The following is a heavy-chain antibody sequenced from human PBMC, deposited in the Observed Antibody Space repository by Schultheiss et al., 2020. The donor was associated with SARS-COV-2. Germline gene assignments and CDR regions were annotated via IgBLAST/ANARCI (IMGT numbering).Heavy chain of an antibody. V-gene: IGHV4-59*12. D-gene: IGHD3-22*01. CDR1: GGSFRGYY. Sequence: SETLSLTCAVYGGSFRGYYWNWIRQPPGKGLEWIGYIYYSGSTNYNPSLKSRVTISVDTSKNQFSLKLSSVTAADTAVYYCARIDSSGYYAYDYWGQGTLVTVSS. CDR2: IYYSGST. CDR3: ARIDSSGYYAYDY. J-gene: IGHJ4*02.